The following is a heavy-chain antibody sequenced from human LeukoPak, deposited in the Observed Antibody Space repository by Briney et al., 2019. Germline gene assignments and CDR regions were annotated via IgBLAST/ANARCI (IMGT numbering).Heavy chain of an antibody. CDR2: IWYDGSKK. Sequence: GGSLRLSCAASGFIFSNYGMHWVRQAPGKGLEWVAVIWYDGSKKYYADSVKGRFTISRDDSKDTLYLQMNSLRAEDTAVYYCARVYSSGWADFDYWGQGTLVTVSS. J-gene: IGHJ4*02. CDR3: ARVYSSGWADFDY. CDR1: GFIFSNYG. V-gene: IGHV3-33*01. D-gene: IGHD6-19*01.